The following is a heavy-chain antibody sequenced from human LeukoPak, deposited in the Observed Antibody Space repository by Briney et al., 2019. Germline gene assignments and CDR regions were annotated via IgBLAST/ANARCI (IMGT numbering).Heavy chain of an antibody. J-gene: IGHJ6*03. CDR1: GFTFSSYA. D-gene: IGHD2-2*02. Sequence: PGRSLRLSCAASGFTFSSYAMHWVRQAPGKGLEWVAVISYDGSNKYYADSVKGRFTISRDNSKNTLYLQMNSLRAEDTAVYYCARIPNYYYYMDVWGKGTTVTISS. V-gene: IGHV3-30*04. CDR2: ISYDGSNK. CDR3: ARIPNYYYYMDV.